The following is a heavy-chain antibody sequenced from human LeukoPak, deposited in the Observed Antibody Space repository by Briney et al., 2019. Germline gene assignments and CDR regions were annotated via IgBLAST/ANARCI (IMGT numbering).Heavy chain of an antibody. D-gene: IGHD3-22*01. CDR3: ARPHGPYYYDSYFDY. CDR1: GFIVNTNY. CDR2: IYADGNT. V-gene: IGHV3-53*01. Sequence: GGSLRLSCAASGFIVNTNYMTWVRQAPGRGLEWVSFIYADGNTYYADSVKGRFTISRDNAKNSLYLQMNSLRAEDTAVYYCARPHGPYYYDSYFDYWGQGTLVTVSS. J-gene: IGHJ4*02.